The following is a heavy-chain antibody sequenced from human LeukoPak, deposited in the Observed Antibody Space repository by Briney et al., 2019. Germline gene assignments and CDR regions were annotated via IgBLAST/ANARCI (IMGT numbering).Heavy chain of an antibody. CDR2: IRSKAYGGTT. J-gene: IGHJ4*02. V-gene: IGHV3-49*04. Sequence: GGSLRLSCTASGFTFGDYAMSWVRQAPGKGLEWVGFIRSKAYGGTTEYAASVKGRFTISRDDSKSIAYLQMNSLKTEDTAVYYCTRRGGYSYYDYWGQGALVTVSS. CDR3: TRRGGYSYYDY. D-gene: IGHD5-24*01. CDR1: GFTFGDYA.